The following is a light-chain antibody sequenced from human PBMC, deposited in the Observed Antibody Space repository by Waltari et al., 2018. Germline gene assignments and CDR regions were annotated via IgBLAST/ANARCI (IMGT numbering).Light chain of an antibody. Sequence: EIVMTQSPATLSVSPGESATLSCRASQSVSSHLACYPQKPGQAPRLLIDGASTRATGIPVRFSGSGSGTEFTLTISSMQSEDFAVYYCQQYDNWPPGTFGQGTKVEIK. CDR2: GAS. CDR1: QSVSSH. CDR3: QQYDNWPPGT. J-gene: IGKJ1*01. V-gene: IGKV3-15*01.